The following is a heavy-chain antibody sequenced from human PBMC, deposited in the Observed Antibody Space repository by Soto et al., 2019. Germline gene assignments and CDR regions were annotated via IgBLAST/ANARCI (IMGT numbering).Heavy chain of an antibody. D-gene: IGHD6-19*01. Sequence: PSETLSLTCTVSGGSISSYYWSWIRQPPGKGLEWIGYIYYSGSTNYNPSLKSRVTISVDTSKNQFSLKLSSVTAADTAVYYCARRVYSSGSPMLNYYYMDVWGKGTTVTVSS. J-gene: IGHJ6*03. CDR2: IYYSGST. CDR3: ARRVYSSGSPMLNYYYMDV. CDR1: GGSISSYY. V-gene: IGHV4-59*08.